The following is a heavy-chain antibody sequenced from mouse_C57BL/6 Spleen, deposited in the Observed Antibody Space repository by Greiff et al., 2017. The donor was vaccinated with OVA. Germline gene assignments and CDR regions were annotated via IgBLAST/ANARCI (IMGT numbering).Heavy chain of an antibody. V-gene: IGHV3-6*01. J-gene: IGHJ4*01. Sequence: EVQRVESGPGLVKPSQSLSLTCSVTGYSITSGYYWNWIRQFPGNKLEWMGYISYDGSNNYNPSLENRISITRDTSKNQFFLKLNSVTTEDTATYYCARHYDYDEGVSLYYAMDYWGQGTSVTVSS. D-gene: IGHD2-4*01. CDR3: ARHYDYDEGVSLYYAMDY. CDR1: GYSITSGYY. CDR2: ISYDGSN.